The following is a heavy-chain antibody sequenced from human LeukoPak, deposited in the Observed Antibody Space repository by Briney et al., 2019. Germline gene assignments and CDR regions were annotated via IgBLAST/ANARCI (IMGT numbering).Heavy chain of an antibody. D-gene: IGHD6-19*01. CDR2: IYYTESA. CDR1: GGSISTYY. J-gene: IGHJ6*02. Sequence: SETLSLTCTVSGGSISTYYWSWIRQPPGKGLEWIGYIYYTESANYNPSLKSRVTISVDTSKNQFSLKLSPVTAADTAVYYCARRPHTGYSGDWGPHDYYYGMNVWGQGTTVTVSS. V-gene: IGHV4-59*08. CDR3: ARRPHTGYSGDWGPHDYYYGMNV.